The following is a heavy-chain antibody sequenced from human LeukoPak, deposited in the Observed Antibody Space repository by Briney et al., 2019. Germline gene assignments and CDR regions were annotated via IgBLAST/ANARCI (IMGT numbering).Heavy chain of an antibody. CDR2: IKQDGSEQ. D-gene: IGHD2-15*01. V-gene: IGHV3-7*01. CDR3: ARYAAMDV. Sequence: GRSLRLSCAASGFFFSSYGMHWVRLAPGKGLEWVANIKQDGSEQYYVDSVKGRFTISRDNAKNSLYLQMNSLRAEDTVVYYCARYAAMDVWGQGTTVTVS. CDR1: GFFFSSYG. J-gene: IGHJ6*02.